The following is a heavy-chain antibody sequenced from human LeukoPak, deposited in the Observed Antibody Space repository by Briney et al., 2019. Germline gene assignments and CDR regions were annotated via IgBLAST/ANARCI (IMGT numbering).Heavy chain of an antibody. CDR1: GFTFSNYN. J-gene: IGHJ4*02. CDR3: AKDHKYRIAAAGRGWYFDY. D-gene: IGHD6-13*01. Sequence: GGSLRLSCAASGFTFSNYNMHWVRQAPGKGLEWVAFISFDGNKKNYADSVRGRFTISRDNAKNALYVQINSLRLEDTAVYYCAKDHKYRIAAAGRGWYFDYWGQGTLVTVSS. V-gene: IGHV3-30-3*01. CDR2: ISFDGNKK.